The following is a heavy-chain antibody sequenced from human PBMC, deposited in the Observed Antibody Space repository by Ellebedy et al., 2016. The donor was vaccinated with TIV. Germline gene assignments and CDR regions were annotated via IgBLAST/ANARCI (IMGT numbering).Heavy chain of an antibody. D-gene: IGHD3-10*01. Sequence: PGGSLRLSCAVSGFPFSRYWMSRVRQAPGKGLEWVAYIKDDGSEMYYVDSVKGRFTISRDNAKNSLYLQMNSQRAEDTAVYYCARGRSFNWGQGTLVTVSS. V-gene: IGHV3-7*03. CDR1: GFPFSRYW. J-gene: IGHJ4*02. CDR3: ARGRSFN. CDR2: IKDDGSEM.